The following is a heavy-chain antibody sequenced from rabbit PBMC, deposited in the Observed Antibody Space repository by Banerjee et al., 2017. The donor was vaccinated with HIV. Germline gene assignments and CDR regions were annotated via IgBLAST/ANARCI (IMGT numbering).Heavy chain of an antibody. D-gene: IGHD3-3*01. CDR2: IDPVFGIT. CDR1: GFSFSSSYW. CDR3: ARDVPSNL. Sequence: QEQLEESGGDLVKPEGSLTLTCTASGFSFSSSYWICWVRQAPGKGLEWIGYIDPVFGITYYASWAKGRFTISKTSSTTVTLQMTSLTAADTATYFCARDVPSNLWGPGTLVTVS. V-gene: IGHV1S45*01. J-gene: IGHJ4*01.